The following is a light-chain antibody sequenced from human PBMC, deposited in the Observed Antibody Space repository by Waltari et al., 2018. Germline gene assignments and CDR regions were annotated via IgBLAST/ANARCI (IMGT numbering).Light chain of an antibody. CDR3: QLYGSSGKT. CDR2: GAS. CDR1: QSVTSNN. V-gene: IGKV3-20*01. J-gene: IGKJ1*01. Sequence: EIVLTQSPGTLSLSPGERATLSCRASQSVTSNNLAWYQQKPGQAPRLLIYGASTRATGTPDRFSGSGSGTDFTLTISRLEPEDFAVYYCQLYGSSGKTFGQGTKVEIK.